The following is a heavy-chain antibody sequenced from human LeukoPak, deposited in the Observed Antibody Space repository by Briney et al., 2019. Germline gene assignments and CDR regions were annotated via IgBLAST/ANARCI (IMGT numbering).Heavy chain of an antibody. V-gene: IGHV3-7*01. D-gene: IGHD3-22*01. Sequence: PGGSLRLSCAASGFTFSSYWMNWVRQAPGKGLEWVANIKQDESEKYYVDSVKGRFTISRDNAKNSLYLQMNSLRAEDTAVYYCASTDSSGYDAYFDYWGQGTLVTVSS. CDR3: ASTDSSGYDAYFDY. CDR2: IKQDESEK. CDR1: GFTFSSYW. J-gene: IGHJ4*02.